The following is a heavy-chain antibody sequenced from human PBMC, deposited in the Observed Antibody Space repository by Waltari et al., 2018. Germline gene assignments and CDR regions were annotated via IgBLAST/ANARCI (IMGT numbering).Heavy chain of an antibody. CDR2: ITDSGAST. V-gene: IGHV3-23*01. D-gene: IGHD6-25*01. CDR3: AKGSSDSRPYHFDF. CDR1: GFTFKRNA. Sequence: EVQLLESGGDLVQPGGSLRISCAASGFTFKRNAMSWVRQAPGKGLEWVSAITDSGASTWYAGSVKGRFTISRDNSMNTLYLQMKSLGVDDTAIYYCAKGSSDSRPYHFDFWGQGTLITVSS. J-gene: IGHJ4*02.